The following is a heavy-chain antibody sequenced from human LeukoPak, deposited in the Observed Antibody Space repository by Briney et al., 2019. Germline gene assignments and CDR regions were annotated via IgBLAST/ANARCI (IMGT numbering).Heavy chain of an antibody. Sequence: VTVSCRASGGTFSSYAISWVRQAPGQGLEWMGGIIPIFGTANYAQELQGRVTMTTDTSTSTAYMELRSLRSDDKAVYYCAREIWGFWSVTYYYYYGMDVWGQGTTVTVSS. J-gene: IGHJ6*02. D-gene: IGHD3-3*01. V-gene: IGHV1-69*13. CDR3: AREIWGFWSVTYYYYYGMDV. CDR1: GGTFSSYA. CDR2: IIPIFGTA.